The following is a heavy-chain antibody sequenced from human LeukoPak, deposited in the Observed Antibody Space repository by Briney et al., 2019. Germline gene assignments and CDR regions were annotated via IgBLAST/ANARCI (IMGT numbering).Heavy chain of an antibody. CDR3: ARDLMDTAMWEFDY. D-gene: IGHD5-18*01. J-gene: IGHJ4*02. CDR1: GGTFSSYA. CDR2: INPNSGGT. Sequence: ASVKVSCKASGGTFSSYAISWVRQAPGQGLEWMGWINPNSGGTKYTQKFQGRVTLTRDTSISTAYMELSRLRSDDTAVYYCARDLMDTAMWEFDYWGQGTLVTVSS. V-gene: IGHV1-2*02.